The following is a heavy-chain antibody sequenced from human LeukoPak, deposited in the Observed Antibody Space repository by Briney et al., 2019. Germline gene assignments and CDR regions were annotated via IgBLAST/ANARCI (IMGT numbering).Heavy chain of an antibody. CDR1: GVKFNVKW. J-gene: IGHJ4*02. CDR2: INQDGSQK. Sequence: PGGSLRLSCAVSGVKFNVKWMTWVRQAPGKGLEWVANINQDGSQKYYVDSVKGRFTISRDNAKSSLYLEMSVLRAEDTAVYYCADPPSDYWGQGTLVAVSS. CDR3: ADPPSDY. V-gene: IGHV3-7*01.